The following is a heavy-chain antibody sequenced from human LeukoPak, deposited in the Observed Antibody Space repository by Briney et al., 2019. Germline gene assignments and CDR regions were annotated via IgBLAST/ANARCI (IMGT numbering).Heavy chain of an antibody. CDR2: INHSGST. D-gene: IGHD3-3*01. J-gene: IGHJ5*02. Sequence: PSESLSLTCAVSGGSFSGYYWSWIRQPPGRGLEWVGEINHSGSTNYNPSLKSRVTISVVTYKNQFTLKLSSVTAADTAVYYCASGGSAIFGRRNWFDPWGQRTLVTVSS. CDR1: GGSFSGYY. CDR3: ASGGSAIFGRRNWFDP. V-gene: IGHV4-34*01.